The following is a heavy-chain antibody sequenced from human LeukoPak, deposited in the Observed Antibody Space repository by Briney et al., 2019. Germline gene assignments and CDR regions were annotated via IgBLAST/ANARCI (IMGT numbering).Heavy chain of an antibody. J-gene: IGHJ5*02. CDR1: GGSISSYY. V-gene: IGHV4-59*08. Sequence: PSETLSLTCTVSGGSISSYYWSWIRQPPGKGLEWIGYIYYSGSTNYNPSLKSRVTISVDTSKNQFSLKLSSVTAADTAVYYCARLIYGDYGNWFDPWGQGTLVTVSS. CDR2: IYYSGST. D-gene: IGHD4-17*01. CDR3: ARLIYGDYGNWFDP.